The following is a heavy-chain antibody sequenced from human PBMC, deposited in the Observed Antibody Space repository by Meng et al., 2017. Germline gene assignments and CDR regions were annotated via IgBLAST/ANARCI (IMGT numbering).Heavy chain of an antibody. Sequence: SGPTLVKPTQTLTLTCTFSGFSLSTSGVGVGWIRQPPGKALEWLALIYWNDDKRYSPSLKSRLTITKDTSKNQVVLTMTNMDPVDTATYCCAHRLTVTSAEYFQHWGQGTLVTVSS. V-gene: IGHV2-5*01. CDR3: AHRLTVTSAEYFQH. CDR1: GFSLSTSGVG. D-gene: IGHD4-17*01. CDR2: IYWNDDK. J-gene: IGHJ1*01.